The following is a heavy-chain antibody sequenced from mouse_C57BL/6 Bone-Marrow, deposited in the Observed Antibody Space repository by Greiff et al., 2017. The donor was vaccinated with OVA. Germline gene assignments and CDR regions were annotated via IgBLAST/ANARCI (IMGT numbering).Heavy chain of an antibody. Sequence: QVQLQQSGPELVKPGASVKISCKASGYSFTSYYIHWVKQRPGQGLEWIGWIYPGSGNTKYNEKFKGKATLTADTSSSTAYMQLSSLTSEDSAVYYCARRDYVILWFAYWGQGTLVTVSA. CDR1: GYSFTSYY. CDR3: ARRDYVILWFAY. CDR2: IYPGSGNT. V-gene: IGHV1-66*01. J-gene: IGHJ3*01. D-gene: IGHD1-1*01.